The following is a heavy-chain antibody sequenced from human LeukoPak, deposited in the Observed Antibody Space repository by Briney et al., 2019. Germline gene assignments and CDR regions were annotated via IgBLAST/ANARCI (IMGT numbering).Heavy chain of an antibody. CDR2: INPNRGGT. Sequence: ASVKVSCKASGYTFTGYYMHWVRQAPGQGLEWMGWINPNRGGTNYAQKFQGRVTMTRDTSISTAYMELSRLRSDDTAVYYCARDGRITMIVPFDYWGQGTLVTVSS. V-gene: IGHV1-2*02. CDR3: ARDGRITMIVPFDY. J-gene: IGHJ4*02. D-gene: IGHD3-22*01. CDR1: GYTFTGYY.